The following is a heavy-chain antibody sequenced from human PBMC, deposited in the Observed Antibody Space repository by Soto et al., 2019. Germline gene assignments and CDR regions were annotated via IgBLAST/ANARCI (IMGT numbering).Heavy chain of an antibody. D-gene: IGHD3-10*01. CDR2: ISYDGSHK. CDR3: AKDSGDPHDPPLYTWVDP. V-gene: IGHV3-30*18. CDR1: GFTFSNYG. J-gene: IGHJ5*02. Sequence: QVQLVESGGGVVQPGRSLRLSCEAYGFTFSNYGFQWVRQAPGKGLEWVAVISYDGSHKYYTDSVKGRFTISRDNSKNTVSLQMNNRRPDDTAVYYCAKDSGDPHDPPLYTWVDPWGRGTLVTVSS.